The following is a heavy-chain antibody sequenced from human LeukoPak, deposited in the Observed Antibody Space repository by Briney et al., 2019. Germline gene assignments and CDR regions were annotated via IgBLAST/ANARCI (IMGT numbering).Heavy chain of an antibody. CDR2: IYYSGST. D-gene: IGHD3-22*01. J-gene: IGHJ4*02. CDR3: ASTYYYDSSGHS. V-gene: IGHV4-31*03. Sequence: PSETLSLTCTVSGGSISSGGYSWSWIRQHPGKGLEWIGYIYYSGSTYYNPSLKSRVTISVGTSKNQFSLKLSSVTAADTAVYYCASTYYYDSSGHSWGQGTLVTVSS. CDR1: GGSISSGGYS.